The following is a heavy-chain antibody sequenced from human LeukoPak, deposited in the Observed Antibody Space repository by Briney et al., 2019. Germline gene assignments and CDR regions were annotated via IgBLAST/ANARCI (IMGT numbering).Heavy chain of an antibody. D-gene: IGHD3-22*01. CDR2: IYYSGST. CDR3: ARQDLSNYDSSDDPFDY. V-gene: IGHV4-59*08. J-gene: IGHJ4*02. Sequence: SETLSLTCTVSGGSISSYYWSWIRQPPGKGLEWIEYIYYSGSTNYNPSLKSRVTISVDTSKNQFSLKLSSVTAADTAVYYCARQDLSNYDSSDDPFDYWGQGTLVTVSS. CDR1: GGSISSYY.